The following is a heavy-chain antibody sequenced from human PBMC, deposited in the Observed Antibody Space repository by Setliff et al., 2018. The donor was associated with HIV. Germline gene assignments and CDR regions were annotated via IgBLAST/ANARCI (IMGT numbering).Heavy chain of an antibody. V-gene: IGHV1-3*01. CDR2: INAGNGNT. Sequence: ASVKVSCKASGYTFTSYVMHWVRQAPGQRLEWMGWINAGNGNTKYSQRFQGRVTMTRDTSTSTVYMELSSLRSEDTALYYCARVFYSRGSGYYKGLDYWGQGTLVTVSS. CDR3: ARVFYSRGSGYYKGLDY. J-gene: IGHJ4*02. CDR1: GYTFTSYV. D-gene: IGHD3-3*01.